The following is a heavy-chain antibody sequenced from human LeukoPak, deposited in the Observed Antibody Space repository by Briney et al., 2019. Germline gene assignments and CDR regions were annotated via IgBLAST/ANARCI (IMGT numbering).Heavy chain of an antibody. V-gene: IGHV4-34*01. CDR3: ARVGTMTPREGMEVVAAKDGSSKGGQRSLDY. Sequence: KSSETQSLTCAAYGGSFSGYYWSWIRQPPGKGLEWIGEINHSGSTNYNPSLKSRVTISVDTSKNQFSLKLSSVTAADTAVYYCARVGTMTPREGMEVVAAKDGSSKGGQRSLDYWGQGTLVTVSS. CDR2: INHSGST. J-gene: IGHJ4*02. CDR1: GGSFSGYY. D-gene: IGHD2-15*01.